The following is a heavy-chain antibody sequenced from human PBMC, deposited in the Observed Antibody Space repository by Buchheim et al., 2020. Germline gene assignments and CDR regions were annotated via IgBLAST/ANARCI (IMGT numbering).Heavy chain of an antibody. V-gene: IGHV3-30*04. J-gene: IGHJ6*02. CDR3: ARDHTVRGLFYGMDV. CDR1: GFTFSSYA. Sequence: QVQLVESGGGVVQPGRSLRLSCAASGFTFSSYAMHWVRQAPGKGLEWVAVISYDGSNKYYEDSVKGRFTIYRDNSKNKLYLQMNSLRAEDTAVYYCARDHTVRGLFYGMDVWGQGTT. D-gene: IGHD4-11*01. CDR2: ISYDGSNK.